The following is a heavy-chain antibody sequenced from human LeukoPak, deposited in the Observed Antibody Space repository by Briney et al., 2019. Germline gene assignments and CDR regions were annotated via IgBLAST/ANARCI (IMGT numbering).Heavy chain of an antibody. CDR3: TKDSCSSTSCYAFGDFFDY. CDR1: GFTFSGNA. D-gene: IGHD2-2*01. J-gene: IGHJ4*02. V-gene: IGHV3-23*01. CDR2: ISGSGGST. Sequence: GGSLRLSCAASGFTFSGNAVTWVPQAPGKGLEWVSTISGSGGSTYYADSVKGRFTISRDNSKNTLYLQMNSLRAEDTAVYYCTKDSCSSTSCYAFGDFFDYWGQGTLVTVSS.